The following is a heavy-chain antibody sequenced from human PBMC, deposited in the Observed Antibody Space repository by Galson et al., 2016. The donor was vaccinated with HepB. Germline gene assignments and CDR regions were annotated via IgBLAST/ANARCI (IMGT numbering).Heavy chain of an antibody. CDR2: ISYDGSNK. J-gene: IGHJ4*02. V-gene: IGHV3-30*04. CDR3: ASGRTDGYNYFDY. Sequence: SLRLSCAASGFTFSTYAMYWVRQAPGKGLEWVATISYDGSNKYYVDSVKGRFTISRDNSKNTLHLQMNSLGIEDTAGYYCASGRTDGYNYFDYWGQGTLVTVSS. CDR1: GFTFSTYA. D-gene: IGHD5-24*01.